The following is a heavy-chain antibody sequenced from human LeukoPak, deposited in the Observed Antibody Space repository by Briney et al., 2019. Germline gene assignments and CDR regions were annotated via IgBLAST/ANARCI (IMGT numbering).Heavy chain of an antibody. D-gene: IGHD3-22*01. CDR1: GFTFSSYA. CDR3: AKDLRSGYYRDYFDY. Sequence: GSLRLSCAASGFTFSSYAMSWVRQAPGKGLEWVSAFSVSGGSTYYADSVKGRFTISRDNSKNTLFLQMNSLRAEDTAVYHCAKDLRSGYYRDYFDYWGQGTLVTVSS. J-gene: IGHJ4*02. V-gene: IGHV3-23*01. CDR2: FSVSGGST.